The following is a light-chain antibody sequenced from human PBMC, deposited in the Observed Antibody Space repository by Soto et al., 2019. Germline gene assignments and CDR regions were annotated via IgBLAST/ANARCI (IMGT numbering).Light chain of an antibody. V-gene: IGLV2-14*01. CDR3: SSYISSSIDYV. CDR1: SSDVGGYNY. CDR2: EVS. J-gene: IGLJ1*01. Sequence: QSALTQPVSVSGSPGQSITISCTGTSSDVGGYNYVSWYQQHPGKAPKLMIYEVSNRPSGVSNRFSGSKSGNTASLTISGLQAEDEADYYCSSYISSSIDYVFGTGTKLTVL.